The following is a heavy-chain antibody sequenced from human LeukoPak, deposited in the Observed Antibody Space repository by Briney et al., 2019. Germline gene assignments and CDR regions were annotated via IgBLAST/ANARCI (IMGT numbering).Heavy chain of an antibody. CDR3: TSYDFWSGPFDL. CDR1: GFTFSNAW. D-gene: IGHD3-3*01. Sequence: GGSLRLSCAASGFTFSNAWMSWVCQAPGKGLEWVGRIKSKTDGGTTDYAAPVKGRFTISRDDSKNTLYLQMNSLKTEDTAVYYCTSYDFWSGPFDLWGRGTLVTVSS. J-gene: IGHJ2*01. CDR2: IKSKTDGGTT. V-gene: IGHV3-15*01.